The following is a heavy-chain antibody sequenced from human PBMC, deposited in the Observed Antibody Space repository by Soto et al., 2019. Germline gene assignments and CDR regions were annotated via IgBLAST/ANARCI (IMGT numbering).Heavy chain of an antibody. CDR2: MNIDTGGT. V-gene: IGHV1-2*06. D-gene: IGHD5-18*01. CDR1: GYRFTTYY. CDR3: ARDGNFAFRGYAFAFDL. J-gene: IGHJ4*02. Sequence: ASVKVSCKASGYRFTTYYIHWVRQAPGQGLEWMGRMNIDTGGTTYAQKFQGRVTMTRDTSISTAYMEVSSVKSDDTAMYYCARDGNFAFRGYAFAFDLWGQGTLVTVSS.